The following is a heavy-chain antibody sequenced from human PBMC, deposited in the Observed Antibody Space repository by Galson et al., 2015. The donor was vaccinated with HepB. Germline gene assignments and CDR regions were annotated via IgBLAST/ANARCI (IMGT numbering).Heavy chain of an antibody. Sequence: LSLTCTVSGGSISSYYWSWIRQPPGKGLEWIGYIYYSGSTYYNPSLKSRVTISVDTSKNQFSLKLSSVTAADTAVYYCARENPFEYCSGGSCYAGDYWGQGTLVTVSS. V-gene: IGHV4-59*12. D-gene: IGHD2-15*01. J-gene: IGHJ4*02. CDR1: GGSISSYY. CDR3: ARENPFEYCSGGSCYAGDY. CDR2: IYYSGST.